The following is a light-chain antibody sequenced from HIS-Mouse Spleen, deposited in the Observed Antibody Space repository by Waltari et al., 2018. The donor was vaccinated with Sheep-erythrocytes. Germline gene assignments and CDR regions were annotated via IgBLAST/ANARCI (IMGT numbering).Light chain of an antibody. J-gene: IGLJ2*01. Sequence: SYELTQPPSVSVSPGQTASITCPGDKVGDTYACWYQQRPGQPPVLVIYQDSKRPSGIPERFSGSNSGNTATLTISGTQAMDEADYYCQAWDSSTAVFGGGTKLTVL. V-gene: IGLV3-1*01. CDR2: QDS. CDR3: QAWDSSTAV. CDR1: KVGDTY.